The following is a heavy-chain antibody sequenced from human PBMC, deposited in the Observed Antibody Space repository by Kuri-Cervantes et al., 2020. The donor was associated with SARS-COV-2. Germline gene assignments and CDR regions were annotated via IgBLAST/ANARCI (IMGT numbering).Heavy chain of an antibody. Sequence: SETLSLTCTVSGYSISSGYYWGWIRQPPGKGLEWIGSIYHSGSTYYNPSLKSRVTISVDTSKNQFSLKLSSVTAADTAVYYCARITSRGGIDYWGQGTLVTVSS. V-gene: IGHV4-38-2*02. CDR3: ARITSRGGIDY. CDR1: GYSISSGYY. D-gene: IGHD3-16*01. J-gene: IGHJ4*02. CDR2: IYHSGST.